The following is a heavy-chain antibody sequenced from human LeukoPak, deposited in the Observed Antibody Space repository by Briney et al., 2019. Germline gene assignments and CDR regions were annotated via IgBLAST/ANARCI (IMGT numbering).Heavy chain of an antibody. Sequence: AAVKVSCKASGGTFSSYAISWVRQAPGQGLEWMGGINPIFGTANYAQKFQGRVTITADESTSTAYMELSSLRSEDTAVYYCARESAGYGGNSPIPFDYWGQRTLVTASS. CDR2: INPIFGTA. CDR3: ARESAGYGGNSPIPFDY. J-gene: IGHJ4*02. CDR1: GGTFSSYA. D-gene: IGHD4-23*01. V-gene: IGHV1-69*01.